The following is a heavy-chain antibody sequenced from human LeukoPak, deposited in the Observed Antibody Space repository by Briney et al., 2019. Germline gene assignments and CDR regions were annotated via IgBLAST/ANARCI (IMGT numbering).Heavy chain of an antibody. CDR3: ARRRLVTDY. Sequence: SETLSLTCTVSGGSISSYYWSWIRQPPGKGLEWIGYIYYSGSTNYNPSLKSRVTISVDTSKNQFSLKLSSVTAADTAVYYCARRRLVTDYWGQGTLVTVSS. D-gene: IGHD2-21*02. V-gene: IGHV4-59*01. CDR1: GGSISSYY. CDR2: IYYSGST. J-gene: IGHJ4*02.